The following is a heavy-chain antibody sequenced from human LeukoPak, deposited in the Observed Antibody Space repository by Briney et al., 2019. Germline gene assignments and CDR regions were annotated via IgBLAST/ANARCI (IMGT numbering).Heavy chain of an antibody. D-gene: IGHD7-27*01. CDR1: GFTFSSYS. Sequence: GGSLRLSCAASGFTFSSYSMNWVRQAAGKGLEWVSSISSSSSYIYYADSVKGRFTISRDNAKNSLYLQMNSLRAEDTAVYYCARDLFTGDRGYYFDYWGQGTLVTVSS. CDR3: ARDLFTGDRGYYFDY. CDR2: ISSSSSYI. J-gene: IGHJ4*02. V-gene: IGHV3-21*01.